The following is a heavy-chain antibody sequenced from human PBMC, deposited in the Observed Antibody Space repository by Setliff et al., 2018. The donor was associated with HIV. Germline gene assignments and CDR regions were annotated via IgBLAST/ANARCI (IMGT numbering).Heavy chain of an antibody. D-gene: IGHD3-22*01. V-gene: IGHV1-2*02. CDR2: INPNSGAT. CDR1: GYTFSGYY. J-gene: IGHJ5*02. Sequence: ASVKVSCKASGYTFSGYYLHWVRRAPGQGLEWMGWINPNSGATNYAQNFQGRVTMTRDTSISTAYMEVHRLRSDDTAVYYCARKGSYYDSSGYWFDPWGQGTLVTVSS. CDR3: ARKGSYYDSSGYWFDP.